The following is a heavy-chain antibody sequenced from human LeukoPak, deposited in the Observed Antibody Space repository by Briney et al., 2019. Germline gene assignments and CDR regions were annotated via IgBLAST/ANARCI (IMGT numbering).Heavy chain of an antibody. CDR3: ARGRLQDIAAATIAYLLDDY. Sequence: GASVKVSCKASGYTFTSYGISWVRQAPGQGLEWMGWISAYNGNTNYAQKLQGRVTMTTDTSTSTAYMGLRSLRSDDTAVYYCARGRLQDIAAATIAYLLDDYWGQGTLVTVSS. D-gene: IGHD6-13*01. V-gene: IGHV1-18*01. CDR2: ISAYNGNT. CDR1: GYTFTSYG. J-gene: IGHJ4*02.